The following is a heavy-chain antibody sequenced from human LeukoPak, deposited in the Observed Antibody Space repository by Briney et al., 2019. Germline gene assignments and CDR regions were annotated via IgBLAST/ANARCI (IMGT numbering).Heavy chain of an antibody. J-gene: IGHJ4*02. CDR3: AHRYSGSYYLPTRVTQFDY. Sequence: QTLSLTCAVSGGSISSGGYSWSWIRQPPGKALEWLALIYWNDDKRYSPSLKSRLTITKDTSKNQVVLTMTNMDPVDTATYYCAHRYSGSYYLPTRVTQFDYWGQGTLVTVSS. V-gene: IGHV2-5*01. CDR1: GGSISSGGYS. CDR2: IYWNDDK. D-gene: IGHD1-26*01.